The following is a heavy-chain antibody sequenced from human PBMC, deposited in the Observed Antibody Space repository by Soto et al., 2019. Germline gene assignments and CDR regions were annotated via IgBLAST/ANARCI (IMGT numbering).Heavy chain of an antibody. D-gene: IGHD3-10*01. CDR1: GGSISSYY. Sequence: TLSLTCTVSGGSISSYYWSWIRQPPGKGLEWIGYIYYSGSTNYNPSLKSRVTISVDTSKNQFSLKLSSVTAADTAVYYCARGWFGEFPYYYYYGMDVWGQGTTVTVSS. V-gene: IGHV4-59*01. CDR2: IYYSGST. J-gene: IGHJ6*02. CDR3: ARGWFGEFPYYYYYGMDV.